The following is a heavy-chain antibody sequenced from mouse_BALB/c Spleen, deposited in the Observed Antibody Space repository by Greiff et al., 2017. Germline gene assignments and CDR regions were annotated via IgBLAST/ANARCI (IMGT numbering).Heavy chain of an antibody. CDR3: ARGLWDDY. CDR1: GFTFSSYA. Sequence: EVKLVESGGGLVKPGGSLKLSCAASGFTFSSYAMSWVRQTPEKRLEWVASISSGGSTYYPDSVKGRFTISRDNARNILYLQMSSLRSEDTAMYYCARGLWDDYWGQGTTLTVSS. J-gene: IGHJ2*01. V-gene: IGHV5-6-5*01. CDR2: ISSGGST. D-gene: IGHD1-1*02.